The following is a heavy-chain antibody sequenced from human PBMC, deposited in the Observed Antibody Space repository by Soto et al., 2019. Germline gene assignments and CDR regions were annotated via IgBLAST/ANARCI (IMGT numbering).Heavy chain of an antibody. CDR2: MNPNSGLS. V-gene: IGHV1-8*01. CDR3: VRGPHTSSYRDSGYWFDL. Sequence: QVQLVQSGAEVRKPGASVKVSCRASGYTFKSHDINWVRQVTGQGLEWVGWMNPNSGLSGSTQRFQGRVAMTSDNSITTAYMELSSLTSDDTAVYYCVRGPHTSSYRDSGYWFDLWGQGTLVTVSP. D-gene: IGHD3-22*01. J-gene: IGHJ5*02. CDR1: GYTFKSHD.